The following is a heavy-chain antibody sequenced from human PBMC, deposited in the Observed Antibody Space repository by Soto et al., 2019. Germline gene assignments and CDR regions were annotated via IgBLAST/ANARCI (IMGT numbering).Heavy chain of an antibody. D-gene: IGHD3-10*01. CDR3: ARDWGGVVVRGGERGFDP. CDR2: IIPIFGTA. J-gene: IGHJ5*02. CDR1: GGTFSSYA. Sequence: QVQLVQSGAEVKKPGSSVKVSCKASGGTFSSYAISWVRQAPGQGLEWMGGIIPIFGTANYAQKFQGRVTITADESTSTAYMELSSLRSEDTAVYYCARDWGGVVVRGGERGFDPWGQGTLVTVSS. V-gene: IGHV1-69*12.